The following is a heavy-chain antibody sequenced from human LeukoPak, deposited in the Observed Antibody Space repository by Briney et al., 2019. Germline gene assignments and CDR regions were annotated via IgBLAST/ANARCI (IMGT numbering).Heavy chain of an antibody. CDR1: GFTFSSYS. CDR3: ARVVITIFDPDAFDI. CDR2: ISSSSSTI. Sequence: PGGSLRLSCAASGFTFSSYSMNWVRQAPGKGLEWVSYISSSSSTIYYADSVKGRFTISRDNAKNSLYLQMNSLRAEDTAVYYCARVVITIFDPDAFDIWGQGTMVTVSS. J-gene: IGHJ3*02. D-gene: IGHD3-3*01. V-gene: IGHV3-48*01.